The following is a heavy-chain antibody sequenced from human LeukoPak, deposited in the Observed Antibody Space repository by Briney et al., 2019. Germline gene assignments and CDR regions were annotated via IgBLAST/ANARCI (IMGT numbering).Heavy chain of an antibody. V-gene: IGHV3-48*02. Sequence: QPGGSLRLSCAASGFTFSSYSMNWVRQAPGKGLEWVSYISSSSSTIYYADSVKGRFTISRDNAKNSLYLQMNSLRDEDTAVYYCARDKVGSSSSWPYYFDYWGREPWSPSPQ. CDR2: ISSSSSTI. CDR1: GFTFSSYS. D-gene: IGHD6-13*01. J-gene: IGHJ4*02. CDR3: ARDKVGSSSSWPYYFDY.